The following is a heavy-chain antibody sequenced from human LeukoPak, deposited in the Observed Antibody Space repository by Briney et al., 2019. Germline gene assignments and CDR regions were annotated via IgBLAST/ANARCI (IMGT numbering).Heavy chain of an antibody. CDR3: AREGQYYDFWSGYRAYYFDY. J-gene: IGHJ4*02. D-gene: IGHD3-3*01. V-gene: IGHV3-23*01. Sequence: GGSLRLSCAASGFIFSSQGMNWVRQAPGKGLEWVSFISGSGDTTYFADSVKGRFTISRDNSKNTLYLQMNSLRAEDTAVYYCAREGQYYDFWSGYRAYYFDYWGQGTLVTVSS. CDR2: ISGSGDTT. CDR1: GFIFSSQG.